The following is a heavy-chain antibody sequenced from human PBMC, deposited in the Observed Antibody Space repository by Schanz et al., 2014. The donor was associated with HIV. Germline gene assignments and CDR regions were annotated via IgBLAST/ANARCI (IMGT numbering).Heavy chain of an antibody. CDR2: IKDEANGGTP. V-gene: IGHV3-15*01. J-gene: IGHJ6*02. CDR1: GFAINNVY. CDR3: TTDPLRDYGVDV. Sequence: EVQLVESGGGLVKPGGSLRLSCAASGFAINNVYMTWVRQAPGKGLEWVGHIKDEANGGTPDYAAPVTGRFTISRDDSKNMFYLQMDSLKTEDTAVYYCTTDPLRDYGVDVWGQGTTVTVSS.